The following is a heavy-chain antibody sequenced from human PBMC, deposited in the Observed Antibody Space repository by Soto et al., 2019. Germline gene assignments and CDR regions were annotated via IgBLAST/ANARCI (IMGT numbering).Heavy chain of an antibody. CDR1: GFTISSNA. Sequence: RGSLRLSCTASGFTISSNAMYWVRQAPGKGLEWVSAISDRGATTHYADSVKGRFTISRDTSKNTLYLQLNTLRADDTAVYYCAKDKPGTTSFDYWGQGTLVTVSS. V-gene: IGHV3-23*01. J-gene: IGHJ4*02. D-gene: IGHD1-1*01. CDR3: AKDKPGTTSFDY. CDR2: ISDRGATT.